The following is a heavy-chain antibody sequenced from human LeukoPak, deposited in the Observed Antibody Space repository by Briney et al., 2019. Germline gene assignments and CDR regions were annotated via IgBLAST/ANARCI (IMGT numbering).Heavy chain of an antibody. CDR3: ARVQIAVAANWFDP. CDR2: IYYSEST. CDR1: AGSINSGTYY. D-gene: IGHD6-19*01. V-gene: IGHV4-39*07. Sequence: SETLSLTCTVSAGSINSGTYYWGWIRQPPGKGLEWIGTIYYSESTNYNPSLKSRVTISVDTSKNQFSLELSSVTAAGTAVYYCARVQIAVAANWFDPWGQGTLVTVSS. J-gene: IGHJ5*02.